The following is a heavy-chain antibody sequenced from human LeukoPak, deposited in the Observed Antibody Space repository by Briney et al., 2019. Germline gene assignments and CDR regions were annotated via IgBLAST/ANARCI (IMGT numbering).Heavy chain of an antibody. CDR3: ARDNLRGNSGWYYFDY. J-gene: IGHJ4*02. Sequence: PGGSPRLSCAASGLTFSSYGMHWVRQAPGKGVEWVAVIWYDGSNKYYADSVKGRFTISRDNSKNTLYLQMNSLRAEDTAVYYCARDNLRGNSGWYYFDYWGQGTLVTVSS. CDR1: GLTFSSYG. CDR2: IWYDGSNK. D-gene: IGHD4-23*01. V-gene: IGHV3-33*01.